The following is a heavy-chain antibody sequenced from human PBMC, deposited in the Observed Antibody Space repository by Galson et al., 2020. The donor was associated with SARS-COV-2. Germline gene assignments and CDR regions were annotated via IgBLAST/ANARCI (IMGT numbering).Heavy chain of an antibody. CDR3: TREYYDYVWGSYRYGDY. J-gene: IGHJ4*02. Sequence: GESLKISCTASGFTLGDYAMSWFRQAPGKGLEWVGFIRSQAYGGTTEYAASVKGRFTISRDDSKSIAYLQMNSLKTEDTAVYYCTREYYDYVWGSYRYGDYWGQGTLVTVSS. CDR1: GFTLGDYA. V-gene: IGHV3-49*03. CDR2: IRSQAYGGTT. D-gene: IGHD3-16*02.